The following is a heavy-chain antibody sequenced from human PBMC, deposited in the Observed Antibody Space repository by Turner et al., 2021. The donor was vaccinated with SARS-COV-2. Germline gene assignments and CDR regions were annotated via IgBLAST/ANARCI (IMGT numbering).Heavy chain of an antibody. J-gene: IGHJ4*02. D-gene: IGHD3-10*01. CDR2: ISSSSTNI. CDR3: AREYGPGSPLGY. V-gene: IGHV3-21*02. Sequence: EVQLVGSGGGLVRPGGSLRLSCAASGFNFGSYTMSWVRQAPGKGLGWVSSISSSSTNIYSAAALNGLFTTSRNNAKTSLYLQMTILGAEDTAVYYCAREYGPGSPLGYWGQGTLVTVSS. CDR1: GFNFGSYT.